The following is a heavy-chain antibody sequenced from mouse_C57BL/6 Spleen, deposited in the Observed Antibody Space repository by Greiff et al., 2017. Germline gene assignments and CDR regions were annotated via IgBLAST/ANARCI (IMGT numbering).Heavy chain of an antibody. V-gene: IGHV7-3*01. CDR1: GFTFTDYY. CDR3: AIYRLFYYSMDY. CDR2: IRNKANGYTT. J-gene: IGHJ4*01. Sequence: EVNVVESGGGLVQPGGSLSLSCAASGFTFTDYYMSWVRQPPGKALEWLGFIRNKANGYTTEYSASVRGRFTISRDNSQSILYLQMNALRAEDSSTYYCAIYRLFYYSMDYWGQGTSVTVSS.